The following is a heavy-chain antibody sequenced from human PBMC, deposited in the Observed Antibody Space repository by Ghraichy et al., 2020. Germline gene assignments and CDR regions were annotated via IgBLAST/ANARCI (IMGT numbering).Heavy chain of an antibody. Sequence: GGSLRLSCEASGFTFSSYWMTWVRQAPGKGLEWVANIKEDGTEKYYVDSVKGRFTMFRDNAKNSLYLQMNSLRVEDTAVYYCAKGGGDWSEGSLWGRGTLVTVSS. CDR3: AKGGGDWSEGSL. V-gene: IGHV3-7*03. CDR1: GFTFSSYW. J-gene: IGHJ2*01. D-gene: IGHD3-16*01. CDR2: IKEDGTEK.